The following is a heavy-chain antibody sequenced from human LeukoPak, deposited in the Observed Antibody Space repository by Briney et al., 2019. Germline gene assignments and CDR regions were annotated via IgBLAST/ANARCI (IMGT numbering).Heavy chain of an antibody. J-gene: IGHJ4*02. CDR3: AKDIADSATMVRGVDY. CDR2: ISGSGGST. D-gene: IGHD3-10*01. V-gene: IGHV3-23*01. Sequence: PGGSLRLSCAASGFTFSSYAMSWVRQAPGKGLEWVSAISGSGGSTYYADSVKGRFTISRDNAKNSLYLQMNSLRAEDTALYYCAKDIADSATMVRGVDYWGQGTLVTVSS. CDR1: GFTFSSYA.